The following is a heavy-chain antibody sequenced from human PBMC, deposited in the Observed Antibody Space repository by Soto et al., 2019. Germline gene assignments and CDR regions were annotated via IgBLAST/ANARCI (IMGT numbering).Heavy chain of an antibody. Sequence: QLQLQESGPGLVKPSETLSLTCTVSGGSISSSSYYWGWIRQPPGKGLEWIGSIYYSGSTYYNPSLKSRVTISVDTSKNQFSLKLSSVTAADTAVYYCARQGSRGGGYYWGQGTLVTVSS. CDR3: ARQGSRGGGYY. D-gene: IGHD3-16*01. CDR1: GGSISSSSYY. CDR2: IYYSGST. V-gene: IGHV4-39*01. J-gene: IGHJ4*02.